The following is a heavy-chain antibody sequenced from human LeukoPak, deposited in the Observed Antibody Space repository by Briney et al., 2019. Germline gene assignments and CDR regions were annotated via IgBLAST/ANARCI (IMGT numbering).Heavy chain of an antibody. Sequence: SETLSLTCTVSGGSISGHYWSWIRQPPGKGLEWIGYIYHSGSTNYNPSLKSRVTISVDTSKNQFSLKLSSVTAADTAVYYCARDFNGYCSSTSCPWFDPWGQGTLVTVSS. CDR3: ARDFNGYCSSTSCPWFDP. V-gene: IGHV4-59*11. D-gene: IGHD2-2*01. CDR1: GGSISGHY. CDR2: IYHSGST. J-gene: IGHJ5*02.